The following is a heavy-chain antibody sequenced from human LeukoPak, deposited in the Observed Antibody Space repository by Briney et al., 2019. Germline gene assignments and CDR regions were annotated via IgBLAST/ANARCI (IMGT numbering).Heavy chain of an antibody. Sequence: ASVKVSCKASGYTFTGYYMHWVRQAPGQGLEWMGWINPNSGGTSYAQKFQGRVTMTRDTSISTAYMALSRLRSDDTAVYYCARTGGDGYNYGENWGQGTLVTVSS. CDR1: GYTFTGYY. J-gene: IGHJ4*02. CDR3: ARTGGDGYNYGEN. CDR2: INPNSGGT. D-gene: IGHD5-24*01. V-gene: IGHV1-2*02.